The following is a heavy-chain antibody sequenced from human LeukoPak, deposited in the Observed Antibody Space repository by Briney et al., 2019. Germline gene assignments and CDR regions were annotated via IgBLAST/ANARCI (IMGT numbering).Heavy chain of an antibody. CDR2: ISYDGSNK. CDR3: AKTLTYCSSTSCYKGYYYYYGMDV. V-gene: IGHV3-30*18. CDR1: GFTFSSYG. Sequence: GRSLRLSCAASGFTFSSYGMHWVRQAPGKGLEWVAVISYDGSNKYYADSVKGRFTISRDSSKNTLYLQMNSLRAEDTAVYYCAKTLTYCSSTSCYKGYYYYYGMDVWGQGTTVTVSS. J-gene: IGHJ6*02. D-gene: IGHD2-2*02.